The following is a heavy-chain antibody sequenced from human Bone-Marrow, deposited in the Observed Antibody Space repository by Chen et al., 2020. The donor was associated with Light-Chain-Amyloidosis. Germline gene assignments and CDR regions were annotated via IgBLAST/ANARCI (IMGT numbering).Heavy chain of an antibody. J-gene: IGHJ4*02. D-gene: IGHD5-12*01. Sequence: EVQLEQSGPEVKKPGESLKISCKGSGYTFPNYWIGWVRQMPGKGLEWGGFIYPDDSEARHSPSFEGHGTISADKSITTAYLQWRSLKASDTAMYYCARRRDGYNFDYWGQGTLVTVSS. V-gene: IGHV5-51*01. CDR2: IYPDDSEA. CDR1: GYTFPNYW. CDR3: ARRRDGYNFDY.